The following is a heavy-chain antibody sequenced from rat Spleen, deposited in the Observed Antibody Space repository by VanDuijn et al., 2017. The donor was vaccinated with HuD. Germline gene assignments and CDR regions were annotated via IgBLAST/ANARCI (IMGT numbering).Heavy chain of an antibody. Sequence: EVQLVESGGGLVQPGRSLKLSCVASGFTFNNYWMTWIRQAPGKGLEWVASIANTGGGTYYPDSVKGRFTISRDNSKSTLYLQMNSLRSDDTATYYCTNLLDYWGQGVMVTVSS. CDR3: TNLLDY. CDR2: IANTGGGT. V-gene: IGHV5-31*01. D-gene: IGHD2-1*01. CDR1: GFTFNNYW. J-gene: IGHJ2*01.